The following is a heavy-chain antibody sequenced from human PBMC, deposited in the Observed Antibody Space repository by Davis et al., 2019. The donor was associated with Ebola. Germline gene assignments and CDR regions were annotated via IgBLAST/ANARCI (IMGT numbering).Heavy chain of an antibody. CDR1: GFTFSSYG. Sequence: GESLKISCTASGFTFSSYGMHWVRQAPGKGLEWVALILYDGSNKYYANSVKGRFTISRDNSKNTLYLQMNSLRGEDTAVYYCARVQRVHSYYYAMDVWGQGTTVTVSS. CDR2: ILYDGSNK. J-gene: IGHJ6*02. CDR3: ARVQRVHSYYYAMDV. D-gene: IGHD3-10*02. V-gene: IGHV3-30*03.